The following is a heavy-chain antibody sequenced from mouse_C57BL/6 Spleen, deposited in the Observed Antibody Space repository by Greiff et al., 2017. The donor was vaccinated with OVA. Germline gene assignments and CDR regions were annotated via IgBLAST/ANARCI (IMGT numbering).Heavy chain of an antibody. V-gene: IGHV1-15*01. Sequence: QVQLQQSGAELVRPGASVTLSCKASGYTFTDYEMHWVKQTPVHGLEWIGAIDPETGGTAYNQKFKGKAILTADKSSSTAYMELRSLTSEDSAVYYCTRREIYYEAYWGQGTLVTVSA. CDR3: TRREIYYEAY. CDR2: IDPETGGT. D-gene: IGHD2-4*01. CDR1: GYTFTDYE. J-gene: IGHJ3*01.